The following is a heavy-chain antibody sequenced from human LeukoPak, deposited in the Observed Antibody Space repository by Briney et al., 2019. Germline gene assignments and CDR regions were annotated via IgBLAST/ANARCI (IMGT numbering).Heavy chain of an antibody. CDR1: GYTFTGYY. Sequence: ASVKVSCKASGYTFTGYYMHWVRQAPGQGLEWMGWINSNSDGTNYAQKFQGRVTMTRDTSISTAYMELSRLRSDDTAVYYCARGYYDNPLDYWGQGTLVTVSS. D-gene: IGHD3-22*01. CDR2: INSNSDGT. J-gene: IGHJ4*02. CDR3: ARGYYDNPLDY. V-gene: IGHV1-2*02.